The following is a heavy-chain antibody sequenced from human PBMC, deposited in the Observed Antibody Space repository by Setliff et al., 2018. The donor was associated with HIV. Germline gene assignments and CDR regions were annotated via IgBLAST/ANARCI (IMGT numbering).Heavy chain of an antibody. CDR3: ARGVKGIATTGKYYFDY. CDR2: INPDSRGT. CDR1: GYAFTDYS. J-gene: IGHJ4*02. V-gene: IGHV1-2*06. D-gene: IGHD6-13*01. Sequence: EASVKVSCKTSGYAFTDYSIHWVRQAPGQGLEWVGRINPDSRGTNYAQTFQGRVTMTRDTSVSTAYMELSRLKSDDTAVFYCARGVKGIATTGKYYFDYWGQGTLVTAPQ.